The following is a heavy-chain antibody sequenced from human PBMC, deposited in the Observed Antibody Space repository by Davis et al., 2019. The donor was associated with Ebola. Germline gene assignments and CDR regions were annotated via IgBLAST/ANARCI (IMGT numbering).Heavy chain of an antibody. J-gene: IGHJ2*01. CDR1: GGSISSSSYY. D-gene: IGHD6-6*01. CDR3: ARERKESSSSMGWYFDL. V-gene: IGHV4-39*02. Sequence: SETLSLTCTVSGGSISSSSYYWGWIRQPPGKGLEWIGSIYYSGSTYYNPSLKSRVTISVDTSKNQFSLKLSSVTAADTAVYYCARERKESSSSMGWYFDLWGRGTLVTVSS. CDR2: IYYSGST.